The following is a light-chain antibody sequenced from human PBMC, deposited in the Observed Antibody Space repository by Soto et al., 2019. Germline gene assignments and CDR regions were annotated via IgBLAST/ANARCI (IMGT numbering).Light chain of an antibody. CDR3: QTWGTVV. CDR1: SGHSSYA. Sequence: QSVLTQSPSASASLGASVKLTCTLSSGHSSYAIAWHQQQPEKGPRYLMKLNSDGSHSKGDGIPDRFSGSSSGAERYLIISSLQSEDEADYYCQTWGTVVFGGGTQLTVL. J-gene: IGLJ2*01. CDR2: LNSDGSH. V-gene: IGLV4-69*01.